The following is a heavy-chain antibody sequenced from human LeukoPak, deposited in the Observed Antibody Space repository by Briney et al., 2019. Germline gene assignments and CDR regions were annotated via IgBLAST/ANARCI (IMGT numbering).Heavy chain of an antibody. Sequence: ASVKVSCKASGYTFTSYGISWVRQAPGQRLEWMGWINAGNGITKYSQKFQGRVTITRDTSASTAYMELSSLRSEDTAVYYCAKDTAMVWGFFDYWGQGTLVTVSS. J-gene: IGHJ4*02. D-gene: IGHD5-18*01. CDR1: GYTFTSYG. CDR2: INAGNGIT. CDR3: AKDTAMVWGFFDY. V-gene: IGHV1-3*01.